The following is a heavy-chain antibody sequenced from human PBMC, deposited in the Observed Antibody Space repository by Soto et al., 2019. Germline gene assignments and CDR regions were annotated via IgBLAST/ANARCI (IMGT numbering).Heavy chain of an antibody. CDR2: VKPNSCNT. D-gene: IGHD1-26*01. CDR1: GLHFTSYD. Sequence: ASVKVSCKGSGLHFTSYDINWVRQAPGQGLEWMGWVKPNSCNTGYAQKVQGRVTMTRIISISTAYMELSSLRSEDTAVYYCASWFVAVDSGYYMDVWGKGTTVTVSS. CDR3: ASWFVAVDSGYYMDV. V-gene: IGHV1-8*01. J-gene: IGHJ6*03.